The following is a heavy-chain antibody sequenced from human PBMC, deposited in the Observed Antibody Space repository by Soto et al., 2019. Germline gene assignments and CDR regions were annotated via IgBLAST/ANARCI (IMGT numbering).Heavy chain of an antibody. J-gene: IGHJ4*02. D-gene: IGHD5-18*01. CDR2: IWYDGSNT. Sequence: QVQLVESGGGVVQPGRSLRLSCAASGFTFSSYGMHWVRQAPGKGLAWVAVIWYDGSNTYYADSVKGRFTISRDNSKNTLYLQMNSLRADDTAVYYCAIGLWSFDCWGQGTLVTVSS. CDR3: AIGLWSFDC. V-gene: IGHV3-33*01. CDR1: GFTFSSYG.